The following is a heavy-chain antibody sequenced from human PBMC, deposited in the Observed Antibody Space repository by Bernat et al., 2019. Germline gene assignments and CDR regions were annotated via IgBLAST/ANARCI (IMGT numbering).Heavy chain of an antibody. D-gene: IGHD7-27*01. CDR3: ARHPLTGNRVWYFDL. CDR2: IRYGGST. V-gene: IGHV4-39*01. CDR1: GDSISSSSHY. J-gene: IGHJ2*01. Sequence: QLQLQESGPGLVKPSETLSLTCTVSGDSISSSSHYWGWIRQPPGKGLEWIGSIRYGGSTFYNPPLKSRVTISVDTSKNQFSLKMSSVTAADTAVYYCARHPLTGNRVWYFDLWGRGTLVIVSS.